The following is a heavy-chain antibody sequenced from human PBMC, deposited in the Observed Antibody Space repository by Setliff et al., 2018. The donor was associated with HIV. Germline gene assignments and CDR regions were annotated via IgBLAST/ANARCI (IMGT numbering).Heavy chain of an antibody. CDR3: ARYFDWLKRSPFDY. D-gene: IGHD3-9*01. J-gene: IGHJ4*02. CDR1: GYTFTSYG. V-gene: IGHV1-18*01. Sequence: ASVKVSCKAPGYTFTSYGISWVRQAPGQGLEWMGWISAYNGNTNYAQKLQGRVTMTTDTSTSTAYMELRSLRSDDTAVYYCARYFDWLKRSPFDYWGQGTLVTVSS. CDR2: ISAYNGNT.